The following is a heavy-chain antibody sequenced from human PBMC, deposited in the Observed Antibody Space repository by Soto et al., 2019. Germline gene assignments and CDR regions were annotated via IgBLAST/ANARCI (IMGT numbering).Heavy chain of an antibody. CDR3: ATSYGSGYRAFDY. CDR2: INPILTMS. V-gene: IGHV1-69*02. D-gene: IGHD3-10*01. CDR1: GDTFTFYS. J-gene: IGHJ4*02. Sequence: QVQLVQSGAEVQKPGSSVRVSCKTSGDTFTFYSINWVRQAPGLGLEWMGRINPILTMSNYAQRFQGRVTMTADKSTRTAYMELSSLRSEDTAMYYCATSYGSGYRAFDYWGQGALVTVSS.